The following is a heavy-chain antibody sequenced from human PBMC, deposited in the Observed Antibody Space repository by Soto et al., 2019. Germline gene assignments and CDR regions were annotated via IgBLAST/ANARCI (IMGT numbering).Heavy chain of an antibody. V-gene: IGHV3-7*04. Sequence: VQLVESGGGLVQPGGSLRLSCAASGFTFSGFWMSWVRQAPGKGLECVANIRDDGSEKYYVASVKGRFTISRDNAENSLYLQMNSLRTEDTAIYYCARAGRLANWGQGTLVTVSS. D-gene: IGHD6-25*01. CDR3: ARAGRLAN. CDR2: IRDDGSEK. J-gene: IGHJ4*02. CDR1: GFTFSGFW.